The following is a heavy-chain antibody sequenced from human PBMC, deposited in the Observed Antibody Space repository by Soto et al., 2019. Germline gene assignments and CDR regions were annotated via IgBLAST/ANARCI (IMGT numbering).Heavy chain of an antibody. J-gene: IGHJ6*02. Sequence: ASVKVSCKASGYTFTIYYMHWVRQAPGQRLEWMGIINPSGGSTSYAQKFQGRVTMTRDTSTSTVYMELSSLRSEDTAVYYCARDRGESIAARPYYYYYGMDVWGQGTTVTVSS. CDR3: ARDRGESIAARPYYYYYGMDV. D-gene: IGHD6-6*01. CDR2: INPSGGST. CDR1: GYTFTIYY. V-gene: IGHV1-46*01.